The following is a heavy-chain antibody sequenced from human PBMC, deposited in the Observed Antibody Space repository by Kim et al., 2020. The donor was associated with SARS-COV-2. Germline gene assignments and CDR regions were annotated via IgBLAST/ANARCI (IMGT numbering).Heavy chain of an antibody. CDR1: GFTFSSYA. V-gene: IGHV3-23*01. Sequence: GGSLRLSCAASGFTFSSYAMSWVRQAPGKGLEWVSAISGSGGSTYYADSVKGRFTISRDNSKNTLYLQMNNLRAEDTAVYYCAKDKPLLGLYSYYFDYWGQGTLVTVSS. CDR2: ISGSGGST. J-gene: IGHJ4*02. CDR3: AKDKPLLGLYSYYFDY. D-gene: IGHD2-2*02.